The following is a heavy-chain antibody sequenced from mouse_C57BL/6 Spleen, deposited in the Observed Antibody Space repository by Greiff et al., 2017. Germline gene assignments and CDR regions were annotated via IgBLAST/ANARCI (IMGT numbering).Heavy chain of an antibody. D-gene: IGHD1-1*01. CDR1: GYAFSSSW. J-gene: IGHJ3*01. CDR2: IYPGDGDN. Sequence: QVQLQQSGPELVKPGASVKISCKASGYAFSSSWMNWVKQRPGKGHEWIGRIYPGDGDNNYNGKFKGKGTLTADKSSSTAYMQLTSLTSEDSAVYFCARHDGSSPWFAYWGQGTLVTVSA. CDR3: ARHDGSSPWFAY. V-gene: IGHV1-82*01.